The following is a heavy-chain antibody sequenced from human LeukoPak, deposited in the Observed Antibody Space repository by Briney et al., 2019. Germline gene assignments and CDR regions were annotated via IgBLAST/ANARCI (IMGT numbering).Heavy chain of an antibody. CDR2: IYTTGDT. D-gene: IGHD3-16*01. J-gene: IGHJ4*02. CDR1: GVSISSYY. V-gene: IGHV4-4*09. CDR3: ARATPVGGVRFDY. Sequence: SETLSLTCTVSGVSISSYYWSWIRQPPGKGLEWIGSIYTTGDTRYNPSLKSRVTISVGTSKNQFSLKLSSVTAADTAVYYCARATPVGGVRFDYWGQGTLVTVSS.